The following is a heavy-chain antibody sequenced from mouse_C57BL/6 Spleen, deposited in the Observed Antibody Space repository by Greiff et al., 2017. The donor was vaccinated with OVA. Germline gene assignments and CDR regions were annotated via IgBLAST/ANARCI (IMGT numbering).Heavy chain of an antibody. J-gene: IGHJ4*01. CDR2: IYPGNSDT. CDR3: TRGDYYYGSSFYAMDY. Sequence: VQLQQSGTVLARPGASVKMSCKTSGYTFTSYWMHWVKQRPGQGLEWIGAIYPGNSDTSYNQKFKGKAKLTAVTSASTAYMELSSLTNEDSAVYYCTRGDYYYGSSFYAMDYWGQGTSVTVSS. V-gene: IGHV1-5*01. D-gene: IGHD1-1*01. CDR1: GYTFTSYW.